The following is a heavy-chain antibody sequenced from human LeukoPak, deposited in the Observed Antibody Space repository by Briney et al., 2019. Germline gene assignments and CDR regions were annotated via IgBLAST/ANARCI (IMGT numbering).Heavy chain of an antibody. J-gene: IGHJ5*02. V-gene: IGHV4-39*07. CDR1: GGSISSSSYY. D-gene: IGHD5-18*01. CDR2: IYYSGST. CDR3: ARKIQLWSWFDP. Sequence: PSETLSLTCTVSGGSISSSSYYWGWIRQPPGKGLEWIGSIYYSGSTYYNPSLKSRVTISVDTSKNQFSLKLSSVTAADTAVYYCARKIQLWSWFDPWGQGTLVTVSS.